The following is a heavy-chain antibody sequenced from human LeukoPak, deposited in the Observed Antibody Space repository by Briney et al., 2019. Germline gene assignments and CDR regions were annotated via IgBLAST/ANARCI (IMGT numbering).Heavy chain of an antibody. CDR2: IYPGDSDT. Sequence: GESLKISWNGSGYSFTSYWIGWERQMPGEGLEGMGVIYPGDSDTRYSPSFQDQVTISADTSISTAYLQWSSLKASDTAMYYCARRWTNYGGRYDYWGQGTLVTVSS. CDR3: ARRWTNYGGRYDY. V-gene: IGHV5-51*01. CDR1: GYSFTSYW. J-gene: IGHJ4*02. D-gene: IGHD4-17*01.